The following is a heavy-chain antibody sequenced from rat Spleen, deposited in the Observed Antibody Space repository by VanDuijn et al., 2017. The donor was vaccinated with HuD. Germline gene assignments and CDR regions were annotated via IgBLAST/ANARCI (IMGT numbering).Heavy chain of an antibody. J-gene: IGHJ3*01. CDR2: ISTSSGTI. CDR3: GTSYYGYERFAY. V-gene: IGHV5-34*01. D-gene: IGHD1-7*01. Sequence: EVQVVESGGGIVQPGRSMKLSCVASGFTFSDYGMSWIRQAPGKGLEWVAYISTSSGTIYYADTVKGRFTISRDNAKNTLYLQLSSLRSEDTALYYCGTSYYGYERFAYWGQGTLVTVSS. CDR1: GFTFSDYG.